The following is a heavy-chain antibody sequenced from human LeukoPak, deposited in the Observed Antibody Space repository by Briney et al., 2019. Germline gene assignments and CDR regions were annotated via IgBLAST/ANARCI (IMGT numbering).Heavy chain of an antibody. Sequence: SEALFPNCAFSGGFISHSNWWGWVRPPPGKGLEGIGGSYHSGSTNYHPSLKSRVTISVDKSKNQFSLKLSSVTAADTAVYYCARDVYGMDVWGKGTTVTVSS. V-gene: IGHV4-4*02. CDR3: ARDVYGMDV. J-gene: IGHJ6*04. CDR2: SYHSGST. CDR1: GGFISHSNW.